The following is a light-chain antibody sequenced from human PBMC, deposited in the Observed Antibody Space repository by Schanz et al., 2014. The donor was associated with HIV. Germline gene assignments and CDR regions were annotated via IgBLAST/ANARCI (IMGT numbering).Light chain of an antibody. Sequence: EIVLTQSPGSLSLSPGGRATLSCGASQRLSSSYLAWYQQKRDQPPRLVIYATSTRAAGIPDRFSGTGSGTHFTLTISRLEPEDFAVYYCQHYGSSFGPGTKVDIK. V-gene: IGKV3-20*01. CDR1: QRLSSSY. CDR2: ATS. J-gene: IGKJ3*01. CDR3: QHYGSS.